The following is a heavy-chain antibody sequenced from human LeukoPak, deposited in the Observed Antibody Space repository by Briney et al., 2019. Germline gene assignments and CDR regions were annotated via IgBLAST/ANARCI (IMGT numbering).Heavy chain of an antibody. Sequence: GRSLRLSCAASGFTFRTYAMHWVRQAPGKGLEWVALISYDENNKYYAESVKGRFTISRDNSKNTLYLQMNSLRAEDTAVYYCARDLQLVLDSRGQGTLVTVSS. J-gene: IGHJ4*02. D-gene: IGHD6-6*01. CDR3: ARDLQLVLDS. CDR2: ISYDENNK. V-gene: IGHV3-30-3*01. CDR1: GFTFRTYA.